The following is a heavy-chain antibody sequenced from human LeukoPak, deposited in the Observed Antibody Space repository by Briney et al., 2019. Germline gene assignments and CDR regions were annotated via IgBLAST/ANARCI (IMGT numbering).Heavy chain of an antibody. CDR3: ARGDAGGSGTLYDAFDI. D-gene: IGHD3-10*01. CDR1: GYTFSSYA. J-gene: IGHJ3*02. CDR2: IIPIFGTA. Sequence: ASVKVSCKASGYTFSSYAMNWVRQAPGQGLEWMGGIIPIFGTANYAQKFQGRVTSTADESTSTAYMELSSLRSEDTAVYYCARGDAGGSGTLYDAFDIWGQGTMVTVSS. V-gene: IGHV1-69*13.